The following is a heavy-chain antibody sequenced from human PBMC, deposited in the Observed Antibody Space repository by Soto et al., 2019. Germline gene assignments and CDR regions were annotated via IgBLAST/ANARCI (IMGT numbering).Heavy chain of an antibody. CDR1: GYTFTSYG. J-gene: IGHJ4*02. D-gene: IGHD3-16*01. Sequence: SVKVSCKASGYTFTSYGISWVRQAPGQGLEWMGWISAYNGNTNYAQKLQGRVTMTTDTSTSTAYMELRSLRSDDTAVYYCARGLLRRLRLADLRDPTELDLWGQGSLVTGSS. CDR3: ARGLLRRLRLADLRDPTELDL. CDR2: ISAYNGNT. V-gene: IGHV1-18*01.